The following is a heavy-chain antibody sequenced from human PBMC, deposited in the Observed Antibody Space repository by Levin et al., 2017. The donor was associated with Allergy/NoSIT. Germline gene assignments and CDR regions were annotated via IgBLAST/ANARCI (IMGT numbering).Heavy chain of an antibody. CDR3: ARDVPHNAFDS. V-gene: IGHV1-46*01. Sequence: VASVKVSCKASGYTFTSYYLHWVRQAPGQGLEWMGVLSPTNGVTTYAQKFQGRVSVTRDTSTGTLYMELSSLRSEDTAVYYCARDVPHNAFDSWGQGTMVTVSS. CDR2: LSPTNGVT. D-gene: IGHD6-6*01. J-gene: IGHJ3*02. CDR1: GYTFTSYY.